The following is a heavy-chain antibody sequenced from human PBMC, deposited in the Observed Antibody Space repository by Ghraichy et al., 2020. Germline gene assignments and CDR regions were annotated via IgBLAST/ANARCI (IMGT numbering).Heavy chain of an antibody. CDR3: ARVTASNSGYYYYGMDV. Sequence: GGSRRLSCAASGFTFSSYNMNWVRQAPGKGLEWVSYISSSSGPIFYADSVKGRFTISRDNVKNSLYLQMNSLRAEDTAVYYCARVTASNSGYYYYGMDVWGQGTTVTVSS. CDR1: GFTFSSYN. CDR2: ISSSSGPI. J-gene: IGHJ6*02. D-gene: IGHD1-26*01. V-gene: IGHV3-48*01.